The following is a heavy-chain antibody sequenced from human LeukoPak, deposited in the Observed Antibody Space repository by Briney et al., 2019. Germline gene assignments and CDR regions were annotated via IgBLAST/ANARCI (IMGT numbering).Heavy chain of an antibody. CDR2: IYYSGST. J-gene: IGHJ4*02. D-gene: IGHD6-13*01. V-gene: IGHV4-39*01. CDR3: ARLHSSSWYYHY. CDR1: GGSISSSSYY. Sequence: PSETLSLTCTVSGGSISSSSYYWGWIRQPPGKGLGWIGSIYYSGSTYYNPSLKSRVTISVDTSKNQFSLKLSSVTAADTAVYYCARLHSSSWYYHYWGQGTLVTVSS.